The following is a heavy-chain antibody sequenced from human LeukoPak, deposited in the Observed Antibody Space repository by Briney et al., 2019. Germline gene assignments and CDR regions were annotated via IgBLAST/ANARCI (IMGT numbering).Heavy chain of an antibody. CDR1: GGSISSGSYY. V-gene: IGHV4-61*02. Sequence: SETLSLTCTVSGGSISSGSYYWCWIRQPAGKGLEWIGRIYTSGSTNYNPSLKSRVTISADTSKNQFSLKLTSVTAADTAVYYCARDGDSGDYEYWGQGTLVTVSS. J-gene: IGHJ4*02. D-gene: IGHD4-17*01. CDR2: IYTSGST. CDR3: ARDGDSGDYEY.